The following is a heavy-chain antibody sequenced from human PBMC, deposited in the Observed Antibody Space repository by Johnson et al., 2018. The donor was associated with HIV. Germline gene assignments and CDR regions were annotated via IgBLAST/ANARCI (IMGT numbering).Heavy chain of an antibody. CDR1: GFNFNHYG. D-gene: IGHD3-16*01. CDR2: ISYDGSNK. CDR3: ARDLNHFGGAFDI. Sequence: QVQLVESGGGVVQPGGSLRLSCAASGFNFNHYGMHWVRQAPGKGLEWVAVISYDGSNKYFADSVKGRFTISRDNSKNTLYLQMNSLRAEDTAVYYCARDLNHFGGAFDIWGQGTMVTVSS. V-gene: IGHV3-30*03. J-gene: IGHJ3*02.